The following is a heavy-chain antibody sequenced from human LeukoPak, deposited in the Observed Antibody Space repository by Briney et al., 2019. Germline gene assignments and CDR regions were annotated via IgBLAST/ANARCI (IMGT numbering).Heavy chain of an antibody. V-gene: IGHV4-59*01. D-gene: IGHD1-26*01. CDR3: AGDGPTTAQGGCYFDL. J-gene: IGHJ2*01. Sequence: SETLSLTCTVSGGSISSYYWSWIRQPPGKGLEWIGYIYYSGSTNYNPSLKSRVTISVDTSKNQFSLKLSSVTAADTAVYYCAGDGPTTAQGGCYFDLGGGATLVTVSS. CDR2: IYYSGST. CDR1: GGSISSYY.